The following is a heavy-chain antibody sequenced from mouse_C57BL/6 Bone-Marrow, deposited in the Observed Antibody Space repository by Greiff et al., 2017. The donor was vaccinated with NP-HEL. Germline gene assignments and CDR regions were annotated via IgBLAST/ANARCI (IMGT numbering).Heavy chain of an antibody. CDR3: ARDGFPCIKGN. V-gene: IGHV5-16*01. Sequence: EVKLVESEGGLVQPGSSMKLSCTASGFTFSDYYMAWVRQVPEKGLEWVANINYDGSSTYYLDSLKSRFIISRDNAKNILYLQMSSLKSEDTATYYCARDGFPCIKGNWGQGTTLTVSS. CDR2: INYDGSST. CDR1: GFTFSDYY. J-gene: IGHJ2*01.